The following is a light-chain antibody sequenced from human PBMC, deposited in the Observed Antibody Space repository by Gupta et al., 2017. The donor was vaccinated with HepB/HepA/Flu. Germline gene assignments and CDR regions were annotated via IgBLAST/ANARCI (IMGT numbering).Light chain of an antibody. J-gene: IGLJ2*01. V-gene: IGLV3-1*01. CDR1: KLGDKY. CDR2: QDS. CDR3: QAGDSSTVV. Sequence: SYELTQPPSVSVSPGQTASITCSGDKLGDKYACWYQQKPGQSPVLVIYQDSKRPAGIPERFSGSNSGNTATLTIRGTQTRDEDDYYCQAGDSSTVVFGGGTKLTVL.